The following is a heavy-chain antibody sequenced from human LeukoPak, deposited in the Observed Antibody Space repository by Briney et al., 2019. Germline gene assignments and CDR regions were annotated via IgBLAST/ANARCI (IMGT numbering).Heavy chain of an antibody. D-gene: IGHD4-17*01. CDR3: ASVGDYGFDP. CDR2: IYYSGST. J-gene: IGHJ5*02. Sequence: PSQTLSLTCTISGGSISSGGYYWSWSRQHPGKGLEWIGYIYYSGSTYYNPSLKSRVTVSVDTSKNQFSLKLSSVTAADTAVYYCASVGDYGFDPWGQGTLVTVSS. CDR1: GGSISSGGYY. V-gene: IGHV4-31*03.